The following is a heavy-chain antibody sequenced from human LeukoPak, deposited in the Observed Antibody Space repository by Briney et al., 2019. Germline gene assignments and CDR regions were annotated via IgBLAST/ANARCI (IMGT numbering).Heavy chain of an antibody. CDR3: AKDPELRSGLSTAFDI. CDR2: IRYDGSNK. V-gene: IGHV3-30*02. J-gene: IGHJ3*02. D-gene: IGHD3-3*01. CDR1: GFTFSSYG. Sequence: GGSLRLSCAASGFTFSSYGMHWVRQAPGKGLEWVAFIRYDGSNKYYADSVKGRFTISRDNSKNTLCLQMNSLRAEDTAVYYCAKDPELRSGLSTAFDIWGQGTMVTVSS.